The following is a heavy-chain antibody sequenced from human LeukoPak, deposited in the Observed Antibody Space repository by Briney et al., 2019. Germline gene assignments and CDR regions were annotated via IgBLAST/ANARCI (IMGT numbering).Heavy chain of an antibody. CDR3: AKRIYGWYYIDY. D-gene: IGHD6-19*01. CDR2: ITGPGDGA. J-gene: IGHJ4*02. CDR1: GFTLSGFA. Sequence: GGSLRLSCAASGFTLSGFAMSWVRQAPGKGLEWVSAITGPGDGAFYADSVKGRFTITRDNSRNTVYLQMNDLRDDDTAVYYCAKRIYGWYYIDYWGQGALVTVSS. V-gene: IGHV3-23*01.